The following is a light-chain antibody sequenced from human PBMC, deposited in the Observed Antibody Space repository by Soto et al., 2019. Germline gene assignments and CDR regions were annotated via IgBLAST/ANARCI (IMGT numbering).Light chain of an antibody. V-gene: IGKV1-16*02. CDR2: SAS. Sequence: DIQMTQSPSSLSASVGDRVTITCRASQDISNYLAWFQQKPVKAPKSLIHSASNLQSGVPSKFSGSGSGTDFTLTISSLQPEDFATYYCQQYDTYPYTFGQGTKWEIK. J-gene: IGKJ2*01. CDR1: QDISNY. CDR3: QQYDTYPYT.